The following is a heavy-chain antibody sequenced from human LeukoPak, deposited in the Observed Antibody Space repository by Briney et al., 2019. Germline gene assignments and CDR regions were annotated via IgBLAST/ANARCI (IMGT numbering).Heavy chain of an antibody. J-gene: IGHJ6*02. D-gene: IGHD2-8*02. V-gene: IGHV3-74*01. CDR1: GFTLNGYW. CDR2: IDPDGSTT. Sequence: GGSLRLSRAASGFTLNGYWMHWVRQAPGEGLVWVSRIDPDGSTTNYAESVKGRFTTSRDNAKNTMYLQMNSLRAEDTALYYCTRVQAGRSGLMDVWGRGTTVTVSS. CDR3: TRVQAGRSGLMDV.